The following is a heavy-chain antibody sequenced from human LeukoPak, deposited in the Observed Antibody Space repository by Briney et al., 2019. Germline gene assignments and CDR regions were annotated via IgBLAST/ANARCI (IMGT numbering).Heavy chain of an antibody. J-gene: IGHJ4*02. CDR2: IRSKANSYAT. Sequence: GGSLRLSCAAFGFTFSNAWMTWVRQAPGKGLEWVGRIRSKANSYATAYAASVKGRFTISRDDSKNTLYLQMSSLRDEDTAVYYCAKARYSSASYYFDYWGQGSLVTVSS. D-gene: IGHD6-19*01. CDR1: GFTFSNAW. V-gene: IGHV3-73*01. CDR3: AKARYSSASYYFDY.